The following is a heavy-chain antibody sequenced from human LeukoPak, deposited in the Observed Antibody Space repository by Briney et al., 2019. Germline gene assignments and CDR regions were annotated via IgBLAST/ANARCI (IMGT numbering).Heavy chain of an antibody. D-gene: IGHD2-15*01. CDR1: GGSISSYY. Sequence: SETLSLTCTVSGGSISSYYWSWIRQPPGKGLERTGYIYYTGNTNYNPSLKSRVTISIDTSKNQISLKLSSVTAADTAVYYCARHCSGDNCYFYGMDVWGQGTTVTVSS. J-gene: IGHJ6*02. V-gene: IGHV4-59*08. CDR3: ARHCSGDNCYFYGMDV. CDR2: IYYTGNT.